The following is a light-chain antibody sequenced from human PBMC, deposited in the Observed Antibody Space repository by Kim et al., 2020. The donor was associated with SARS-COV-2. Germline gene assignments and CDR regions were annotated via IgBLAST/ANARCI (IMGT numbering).Light chain of an antibody. V-gene: IGLV3-1*01. CDR2: QDS. CDR1: ELGKRY. J-gene: IGLJ2*01. CDR3: QAWDSSPVV. Sequence: SYELTQPPSVSVSPGQTASITCSGDELGKRYVCWYQQKPGQSPVVVIYQDSKRPSGIPERFSGSKSGNTATLTISGTQAMDEADYYCQAWDSSPVVFGGGTKLTVL.